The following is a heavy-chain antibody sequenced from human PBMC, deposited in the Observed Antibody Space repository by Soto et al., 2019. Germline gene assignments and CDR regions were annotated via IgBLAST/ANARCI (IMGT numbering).Heavy chain of an antibody. J-gene: IGHJ6*02. CDR2: ISSNGGST. V-gene: IGHV3-64*01. Sequence: GGSLRLSCAASGFTFSSYAMHWVRQAPGKGLEYVSAISSNGGSTYYANSVKGRFTISRDNSKNTLYLQMNSLRAEDTAVYYCAREDSSSSGKHGMDVWGQGTTVTVSS. CDR3: AREDSSSSGKHGMDV. D-gene: IGHD6-6*01. CDR1: GFTFSSYA.